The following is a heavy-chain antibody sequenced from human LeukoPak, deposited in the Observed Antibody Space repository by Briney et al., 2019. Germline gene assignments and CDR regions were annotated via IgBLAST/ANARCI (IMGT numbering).Heavy chain of an antibody. CDR1: GYTFTSYA. CDR2: INAGNGNT. CDR3: ARLALINWNYGEDFDY. J-gene: IGHJ4*02. D-gene: IGHD1-7*01. Sequence: ASVKVSCKASGYTFTSYAMHWVRQAPGQRLEWMGWINAGNGNTKYSQEFQGRVTITRDTSASTAYMELSSLRSEDMAVYYCARLALINWNYGEDFDYWGQGTLVTVSS. V-gene: IGHV1-3*03.